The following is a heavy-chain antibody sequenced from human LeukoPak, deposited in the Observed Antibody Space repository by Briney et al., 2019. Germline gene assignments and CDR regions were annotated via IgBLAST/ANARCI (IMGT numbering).Heavy chain of an antibody. D-gene: IGHD3-10*01. CDR1: GGSTNNSY. V-gene: IGHV4-4*07. Sequence: NSSETLSLTCTISGGSTNNSYWSWIRQPAGKGLEWIGRISGRGETKYNPSLKSRVTISIDTPKNQLSLKLMSVTAADTAVYYCAREIGGYDAGSYGFDPWGQGTLVTVSS. J-gene: IGHJ5*02. CDR3: AREIGGYDAGSYGFDP. CDR2: ISGRGET.